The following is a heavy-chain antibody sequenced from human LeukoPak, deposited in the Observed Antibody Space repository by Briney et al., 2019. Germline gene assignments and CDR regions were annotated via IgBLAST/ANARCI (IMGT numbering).Heavy chain of an antibody. CDR3: AREVHPGNRYYYDSSGSTKPFDY. CDR2: IHYSGKT. D-gene: IGHD3-22*01. J-gene: IGHJ4*02. V-gene: IGHV4-39*06. CDR1: GGSISSGAYY. Sequence: SETLSLTCTVSGGSISSGAYYWGWIRQPPGKGLEWIGTIHYSGKTYYNPSLKSRITISIDTSKKQFALKLSSVTAADTAVYYCAREVHPGNRYYYDSSGSTKPFDYWGQGTLVTVSS.